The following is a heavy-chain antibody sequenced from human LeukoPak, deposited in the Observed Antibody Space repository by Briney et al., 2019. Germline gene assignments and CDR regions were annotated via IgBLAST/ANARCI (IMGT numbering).Heavy chain of an antibody. Sequence: GASVKVSCKAGGHTLSSNYIHWVRQGPGQGLDWMGMFNPGDDTTTYAQKFRGRVTMTRDTSKTTFYLQLSGLRSEDTAVYYCASCDFLSGYCSSWGQGSLVTVSS. CDR3: ASCDFLSGYCSS. J-gene: IGHJ5*02. CDR2: FNPGDDTT. D-gene: IGHD3-3*01. CDR1: GHTLSSNY. V-gene: IGHV1-46*01.